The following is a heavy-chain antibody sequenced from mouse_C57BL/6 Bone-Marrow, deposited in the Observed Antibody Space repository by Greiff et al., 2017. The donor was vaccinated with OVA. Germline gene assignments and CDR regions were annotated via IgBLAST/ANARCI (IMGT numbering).Heavy chain of an antibody. V-gene: IGHV1-81*01. CDR2: IYPRSGNT. D-gene: IGHD1-1*01. J-gene: IGHJ2*01. CDR3: ARFPHYYGSSYYYFDY. Sequence: VKLVESGAELARPGASVKLSCKASGYTFTSYGISWVKQRTGQGLEWIGEIYPRSGNTYYNEKFKGKATLTADKSSSTAYMELRSLTSEDSAVYFCARFPHYYGSSYYYFDYWGQGTTLTVSS. CDR1: GYTFTSYG.